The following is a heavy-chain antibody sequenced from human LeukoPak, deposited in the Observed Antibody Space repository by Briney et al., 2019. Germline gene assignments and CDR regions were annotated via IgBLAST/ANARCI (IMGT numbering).Heavy chain of an antibody. J-gene: IGHJ4*02. CDR1: GYTFTGYH. V-gene: IGHV1-2*02. CDR2: INPNSGGT. Sequence: ASVKVSCKASGYTFTGYHMHWVRHAPGQGLEWMGWINPNSGGTNYAQKFQGRLTMTRDTSISTAYMELSRLRSDDTAVYYCARLQADYWGQGTLVTVSS. CDR3: ARLQADY.